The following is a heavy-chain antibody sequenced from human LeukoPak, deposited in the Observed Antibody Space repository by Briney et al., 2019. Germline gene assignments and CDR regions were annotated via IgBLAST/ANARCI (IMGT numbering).Heavy chain of an antibody. CDR2: IIPIFGTA. D-gene: IGHD3-22*01. J-gene: IGHJ4*02. CDR1: GGTFSSYA. V-gene: IGHV1-69*13. CDR3: AITDSSGYYTPFDY. Sequence: SVKVSCKASGGTFSSYAISWVRQAPGQGLEWMGGIIPIFGTANYAQKFQGRVTITADESTSTAYMELSSLRSEDTAVYYCAITDSSGYYTPFDYWGRGTLVTISS.